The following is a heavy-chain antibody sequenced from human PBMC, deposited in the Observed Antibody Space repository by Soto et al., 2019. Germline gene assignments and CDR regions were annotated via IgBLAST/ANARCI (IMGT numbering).Heavy chain of an antibody. D-gene: IGHD3-10*01. J-gene: IGHJ6*03. CDR1: GFTFSSYA. V-gene: IGHV3-23*01. CDR3: AMPYYGSGSYYNVYYYYYMDV. Sequence: PGGSLRLSCAASGFTFSSYAMSWVRQAPGKGLEWVSAISGSGGSTYYADSVKGRFTISRDNSKNTLYLQMNSLRAEDTAVYYCAMPYYGSGSYYNVYYYYYMDVWGKGTTVTVSS. CDR2: ISGSGGST.